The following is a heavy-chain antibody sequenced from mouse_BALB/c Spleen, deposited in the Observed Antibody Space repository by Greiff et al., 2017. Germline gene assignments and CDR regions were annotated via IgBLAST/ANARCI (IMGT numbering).Heavy chain of an antibody. CDR1: GFNIKDTY. CDR2: IDPANGNT. J-gene: IGHJ3*01. V-gene: IGHV14-3*02. Sequence: EVQGVESGAELVKPGASVKLSCTASGFNIKDTYMHWVKQRPEQGLEWIGRIDPANGNTKYDPKFQGKATITADTSSNTAYLQLSSLTSEDTAVYYCARDPMRWFAYWGQGTLVTVSA. CDR3: ARDPMRWFAY. D-gene: IGHD2-3*01.